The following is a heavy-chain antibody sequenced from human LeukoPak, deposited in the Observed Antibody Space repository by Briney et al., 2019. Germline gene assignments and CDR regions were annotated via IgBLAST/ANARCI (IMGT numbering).Heavy chain of an antibody. CDR1: GGSINSYY. Sequence: SETLSLTCTVSGGSINSYYWSWIRQPPGKGLECIGYIHYTGSTNYNPSLKSRVTMSVDTSKNQFSLKLSSVTAADTAVYYCARAQYYYDSSGRNWFDPWGQGTLVTVSS. CDR2: IHYTGST. D-gene: IGHD3-22*01. CDR3: ARAQYYYDSSGRNWFDP. J-gene: IGHJ5*02. V-gene: IGHV4-59*12.